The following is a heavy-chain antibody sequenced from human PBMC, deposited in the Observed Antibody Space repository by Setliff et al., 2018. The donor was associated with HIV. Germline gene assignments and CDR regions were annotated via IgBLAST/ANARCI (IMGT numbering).Heavy chain of an antibody. D-gene: IGHD3-10*01. Sequence: SETLSLTCAVYGESFSGYYWNWIRQPPGKRLEWIGYIYYSGSTNYNPSLKSRVTMSIDTSKNQFSLKLSSVTAADTAVYYCARDNSYYYGSGSHYWYGMDVWGQGTTVTVSS. CDR3: ARDNSYYYGSGSHYWYGMDV. CDR1: GESFSGYY. J-gene: IGHJ6*01. CDR2: IYYSGST. V-gene: IGHV4-59*12.